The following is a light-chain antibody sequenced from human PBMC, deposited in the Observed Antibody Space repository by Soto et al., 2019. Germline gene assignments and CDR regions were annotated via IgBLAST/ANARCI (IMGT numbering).Light chain of an antibody. CDR1: QSVSSW. CDR3: QQYNSYLLS. CDR2: KAS. J-gene: IGKJ4*01. Sequence: DLQMTQSPSTLSASVGDRVTITCRASQSVSSWLAWYQQKPGKAPKLLIYKASNLESGVSSRFSGSGSGTDFTPTISSLQPDDSATYYCQQYNSYLLSFGGGTKVDIK. V-gene: IGKV1-5*03.